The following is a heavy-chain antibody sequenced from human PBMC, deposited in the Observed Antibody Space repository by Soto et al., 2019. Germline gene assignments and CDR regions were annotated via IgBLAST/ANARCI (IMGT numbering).Heavy chain of an antibody. J-gene: IGHJ4*02. CDR3: AHKGDGSRGFKY. Sequence: QITLKESGPTLVKPTQTLTLTCTFSGFSLSTSGVGVGWIRQPPGKALEWLALIYWDDDKRYRPSLKSRLTITKDTSRNQVVLTRTNMDPVDTATYYRAHKGDGSRGFKYWGQGTLVTVSS. D-gene: IGHD1-26*01. V-gene: IGHV2-5*02. CDR1: GFSLSTSGVG. CDR2: IYWDDDK.